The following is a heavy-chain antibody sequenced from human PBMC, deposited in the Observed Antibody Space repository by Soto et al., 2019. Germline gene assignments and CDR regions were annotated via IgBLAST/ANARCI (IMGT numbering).Heavy chain of an antibody. CDR2: ISSSSSYI. CDR3: ARGGSSTTPDN. CDR1: GFTFSSYS. D-gene: IGHD2-2*01. Sequence: EVQLVESGGGLVKPGGSLRLSCAASGFTFSSYSMNWVRQAPGKGLEWVSSISSSSSYIYYADSVKGRFTISRDNAKNSLYLQINGLRAEDTAVYYWARGGSSTTPDNGGQGPLFTASS. J-gene: IGHJ4*02. V-gene: IGHV3-21*01.